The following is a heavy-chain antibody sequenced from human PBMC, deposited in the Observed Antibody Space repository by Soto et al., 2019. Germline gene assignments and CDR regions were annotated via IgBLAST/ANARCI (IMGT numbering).Heavy chain of an antibody. CDR3: SRLVV. CDR1: RINFSGSV. J-gene: IGHJ4*02. D-gene: IGHD2-15*01. V-gene: IGHV3-73*01. Sequence: GGSRRLSWAACRINFSGSVIHWVRPASGNGLEWVGRIRRRANNIATGYAASVTGRFTISRDDSKNTAYLQMNSLQSDDKAVYYCSRLVVGGQGFLVTVSS. CDR2: IRRRANNIAT.